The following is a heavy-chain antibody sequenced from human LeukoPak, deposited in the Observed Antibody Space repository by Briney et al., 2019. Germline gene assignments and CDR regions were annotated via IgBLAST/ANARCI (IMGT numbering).Heavy chain of an antibody. J-gene: IGHJ4*02. Sequence: GGSLRLSCAGSGFTFSTYSMHWVRQAPGKGLEWVAVTAYDGTYKYYADSVKGRFTISRDTSKNTVYLQMNSLRDEDTAVYYCAKTRRAGSYYLHFDNWGQGTLVTVSS. CDR1: GFTFSTYS. CDR2: TAYDGTYK. V-gene: IGHV3-30*18. CDR3: AKTRRAGSYYLHFDN. D-gene: IGHD1-26*01.